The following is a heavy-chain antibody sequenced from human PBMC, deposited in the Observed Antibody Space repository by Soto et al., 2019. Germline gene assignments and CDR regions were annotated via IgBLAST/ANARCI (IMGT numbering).Heavy chain of an antibody. Sequence: QVQLVESGGGVVQPGRSLRLSCAASGFTFSSYGMHWVRQAPGKGLEWVAVIWYDGSNKYYADSVKGRFTISRDNSKNXLXLQXNSLRAEDTAVYYCARNPGRYYDILTRIYYYGMDVWGQGTTVTVSS. D-gene: IGHD3-9*01. CDR2: IWYDGSNK. CDR1: GFTFSSYG. V-gene: IGHV3-33*01. J-gene: IGHJ6*02. CDR3: ARNPGRYYDILTRIYYYGMDV.